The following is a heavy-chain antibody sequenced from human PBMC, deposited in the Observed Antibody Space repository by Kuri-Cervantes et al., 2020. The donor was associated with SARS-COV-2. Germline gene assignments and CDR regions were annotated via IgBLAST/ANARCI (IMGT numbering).Heavy chain of an antibody. J-gene: IGHJ6*02. V-gene: IGHV3-30*18. Sequence: GGSLRLSCAASGVTFSSYGIHWVRQAPGKGLEWVVVISYDGSDKYYADSVKGRFTISRDNSKNTLYLQMNSLRAEDTAVYYCAKDPASLRRQLGGSSNYYGMDVWGQGTTVTVSS. CDR1: GVTFSSYG. D-gene: IGHD6-6*01. CDR3: AKDPASLRRQLGGSSNYYGMDV. CDR2: ISYDGSDK.